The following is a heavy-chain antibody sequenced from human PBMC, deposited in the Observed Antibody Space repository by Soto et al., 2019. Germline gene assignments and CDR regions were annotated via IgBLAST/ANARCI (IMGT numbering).Heavy chain of an antibody. CDR3: ARDGESSSWSDFDH. CDR2: IRSTSGTV. CDR1: GFTFSTYN. Sequence: GGSLRLSCETSGFTFSTYNMNWVRQAPGKGLEWVTYIRSTSGTVYYADSVKGRFTISKDNAKNSLYLHMNSLRDEDTAVYYCARDGESSSWSDFDHWGQGTLVTVSS. J-gene: IGHJ4*02. D-gene: IGHD6-6*01. V-gene: IGHV3-48*02.